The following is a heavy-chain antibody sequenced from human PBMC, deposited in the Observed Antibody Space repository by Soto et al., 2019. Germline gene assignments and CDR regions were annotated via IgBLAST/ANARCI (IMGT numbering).Heavy chain of an antibody. CDR3: ARGWNLAPQDACDI. CDR2: ISNDGRNR. V-gene: IGHV3-30*04. J-gene: IGHJ3*02. CDR1: GFIFTDFA. D-gene: IGHD1-1*01. Sequence: QVQLVESGGGVVQPGRSLRLACAASGFIFTDFAFHWVRQAPGKGLEWVATISNDGRNRYCADSVKGRFTISRDNSKNTLYLEMISLRAEDTAVYYCARGWNLAPQDACDIWGQGTMVTVSS.